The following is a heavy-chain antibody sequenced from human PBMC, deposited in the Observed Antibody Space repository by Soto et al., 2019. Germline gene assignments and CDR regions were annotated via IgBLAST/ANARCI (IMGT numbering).Heavy chain of an antibody. V-gene: IGHV3-30*18. D-gene: IGHD3-10*01. J-gene: IGHJ3*02. CDR1: GFSSSSFV. CDR3: AKERGVLDAFDI. CDR2: ISSDGNNQ. Sequence: QVQLVESGGSVVQPGTSLRLSCAASGFSSSSFVIHWVRQAPGKGMEWLAVISSDGNNQYSADSVKGRFTISRDNSKKPLYLQVNSLRAEATAVYFCAKERGVLDAFDIWRQGTMVTVS.